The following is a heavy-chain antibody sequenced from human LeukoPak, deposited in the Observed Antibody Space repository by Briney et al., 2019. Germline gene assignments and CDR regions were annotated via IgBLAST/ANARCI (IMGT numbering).Heavy chain of an antibody. CDR3: ARAHEVGDY. D-gene: IGHD1-26*01. J-gene: IGHJ4*02. CDR1: GFTLSSYS. CDR2: ISTSSSYI. Sequence: GGSLRLSCAASGFTLSSYSMNWVRQAPGKGLEWVSSISTSSSYIYYADSVRGRFTISRDDAKNSLYLQMNNLRAEDTAVYYCARAHEVGDYWGQGTLVTVSS. V-gene: IGHV3-21*01.